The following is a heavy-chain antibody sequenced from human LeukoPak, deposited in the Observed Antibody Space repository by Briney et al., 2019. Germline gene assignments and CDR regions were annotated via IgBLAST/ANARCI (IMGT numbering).Heavy chain of an antibody. D-gene: IGHD6-13*01. CDR3: ARGLGAAAGI. Sequence: GASVKVSCKASGYTFTSYGISWVRQAPGQGLEWMGWMNPNSGNTGYAQKFQGRVTMTRNTSISTAYMELSSLRSEDAAVYYCARGLGAAAGIWGQGTLVTVSS. CDR1: GYTFTSYG. V-gene: IGHV1-8*02. CDR2: MNPNSGNT. J-gene: IGHJ4*02.